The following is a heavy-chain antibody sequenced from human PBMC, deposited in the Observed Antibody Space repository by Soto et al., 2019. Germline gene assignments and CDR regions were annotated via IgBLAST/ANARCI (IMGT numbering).Heavy chain of an antibody. D-gene: IGHD3-10*01. CDR1: GFTFSSYA. V-gene: IGHV3-30-3*01. CDR3: ARDPRRGGVYFDY. J-gene: IGHJ4*02. Sequence: PGGSLRLSCAASGFTFSSYAMHWVRQAPGKGLEWVAVISYDGSNKYYADSVKGRFTISRDNSKNTLYLQMNSLRAEDTAVYYCARDPRRGGVYFDYWGQGTLVTVSS. CDR2: ISYDGSNK.